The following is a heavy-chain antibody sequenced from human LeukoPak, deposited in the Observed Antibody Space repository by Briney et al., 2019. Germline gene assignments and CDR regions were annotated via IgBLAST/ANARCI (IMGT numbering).Heavy chain of an antibody. J-gene: IGHJ6*03. D-gene: IGHD2-2*01. CDR1: GFTFDDYG. V-gene: IGHV3-20*04. Sequence: GGSLRLSCAASGFTFDDYGMSWVRQAPGKGLEWVSGINWNGGSTGYADSVKGRFTISRDNAKNSLYPQMNSLRAEDTALYYCARGEGSVPYYMDVWGKGTTVTVSS. CDR2: INWNGGST. CDR3: ARGEGSVPYYMDV.